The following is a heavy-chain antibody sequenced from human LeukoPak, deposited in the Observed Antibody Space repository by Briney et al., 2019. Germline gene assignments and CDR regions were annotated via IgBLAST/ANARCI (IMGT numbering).Heavy chain of an antibody. J-gene: IGHJ5*02. CDR2: INPNSGGT. CDR1: GYTFTGYY. CDR3: ARGEYCSGGSCHRNNWFDP. V-gene: IGHV1-2*06. Sequence: ASVKVSCKASGYTFTGYYMHWVRQAPGQGPEWMGRINPNSGGTNYAQKFQGRVTMTRDTSISTAYMEPSRLRSDDTAVYYCARGEYCSGGSCHRNNWFDPWGQGTLVTVSS. D-gene: IGHD2-15*01.